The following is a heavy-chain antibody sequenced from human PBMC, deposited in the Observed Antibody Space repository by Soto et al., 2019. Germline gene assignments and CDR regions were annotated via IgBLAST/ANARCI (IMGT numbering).Heavy chain of an antibody. CDR1: GFTFSSYE. CDR3: AKDYGGYTFDY. J-gene: IGHJ4*02. V-gene: IGHV3-23*01. CDR2: ISGSGGST. Sequence: WWSFRLSCASSGFTFSSYEMNWVRQAPGKGLEWVSAISGSGGSTYYADSVKGRFTISRDNSKNTLYLQMNSLRAEDTAVYYCAKDYGGYTFDYWGQGTLVTVSS. D-gene: IGHD5-12*01.